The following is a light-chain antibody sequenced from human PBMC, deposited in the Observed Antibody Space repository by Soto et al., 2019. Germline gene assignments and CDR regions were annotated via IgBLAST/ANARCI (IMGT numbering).Light chain of an antibody. V-gene: IGKV3-20*01. CDR3: QQYGSSGT. CDR1: QSISNNY. Sequence: EIVLTQSPGTLSLSPGERDTLSCRASQSISNNYLAWYQQTPGQAPRLLIYGASSRATGIPDRFSGSGSATDFTLTISRLEPEDFAVYYCQQYGSSGTFGQGTKVDIK. J-gene: IGKJ1*01. CDR2: GAS.